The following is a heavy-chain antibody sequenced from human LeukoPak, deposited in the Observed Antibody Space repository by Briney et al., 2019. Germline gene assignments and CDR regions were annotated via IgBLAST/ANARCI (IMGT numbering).Heavy chain of an antibody. V-gene: IGHV4-4*09. CDR2: IYTSGST. D-gene: IGHD5-12*01. Sequence: SETLSLTCTVSGGSISSYYWSWIRQPPGKGLEWIGYIYTSGSTNYNPSLKSRVTISVDTSKNQFSLKLSSVTAADTAVYYCARQRYGGYEFDYWGRGTLVTVSS. CDR1: GGSISSYY. CDR3: ARQRYGGYEFDY. J-gene: IGHJ4*02.